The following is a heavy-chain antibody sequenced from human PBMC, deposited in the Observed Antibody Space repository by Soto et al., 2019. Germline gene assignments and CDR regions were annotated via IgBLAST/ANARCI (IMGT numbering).Heavy chain of an antibody. CDR2: IYYSGST. Sequence: QVQLQESGPGLVKPSETLSLTCTVFGGSISNYYWSWIRQPPGKGLEWIGYIYYSGSTSYNPSLKSRASISIDTSKNQFSLKLSSVTAADTAVYYCARRATFLDPWGQGTLVIVSS. CDR3: ARRATFLDP. CDR1: GGSISNYY. J-gene: IGHJ5*02. V-gene: IGHV4-59*08.